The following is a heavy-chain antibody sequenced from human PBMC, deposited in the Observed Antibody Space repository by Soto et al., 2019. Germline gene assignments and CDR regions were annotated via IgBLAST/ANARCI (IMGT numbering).Heavy chain of an antibody. J-gene: IGHJ5*01. D-gene: IGHD3-3*01. V-gene: IGHV3-7*01. CDR1: GFTFTKYW. CDR2: INQDESDE. CDR3: ARHNFWRFDS. Sequence: EMQLVESGGGLVQPGGSLRLSCAASGFTFTKYWMTWVRQAPGKGLEWVANINQDESDEFYVDSVRGRFTISRDNAKDSVYLQMTSLRAEDTAVYYCARHNFWRFDSWGQGTLVTVSS.